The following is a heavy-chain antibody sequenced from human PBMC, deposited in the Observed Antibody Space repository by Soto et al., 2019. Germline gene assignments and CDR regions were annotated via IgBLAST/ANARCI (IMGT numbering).Heavy chain of an antibody. V-gene: IGHV1-69*01. D-gene: IGHD5-12*01. CDR3: ERDEMLGSDGYNLVHAY. CDR2: IIPIFGTA. CDR1: GGTFSSYA. J-gene: IGHJ4*02. Sequence: QVQLVQSGAEVKKPGSSVKVSCKASGGTFSSYAISWVRQAPGQGLEWMGGIIPIFGTANYAQKFQGRVTITADAYKSTAYMELSSRRSEDTAVYYCERDEMLGSDGYNLVHAYWGQGTLVTVSS.